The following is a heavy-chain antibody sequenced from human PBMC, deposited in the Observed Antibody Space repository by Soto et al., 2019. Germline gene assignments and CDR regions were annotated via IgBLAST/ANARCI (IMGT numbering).Heavy chain of an antibody. CDR2: IIPIFGTA. J-gene: IGHJ6*02. V-gene: IGHV1-69*06. CDR3: ARENGPLRFLECLPGEFQERAYYYYGMDV. D-gene: IGHD3-3*01. Sequence: SVKVSCKASGGTFSSYALSWVRQAPGQGLEWMGGIIPIFGTANYAQKFQGRVTITADKSTSTAYMELSSLRSEDTAVYYCARENGPLRFLECLPGEFQERAYYYYGMDVWG. CDR1: GGTFSSYA.